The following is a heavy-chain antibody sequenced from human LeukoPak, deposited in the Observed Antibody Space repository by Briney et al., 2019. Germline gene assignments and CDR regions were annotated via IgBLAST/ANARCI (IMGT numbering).Heavy chain of an antibody. CDR3: GKERWGYCSSAGCPLFDS. CDR2: TYTGGNS. D-gene: IGHD2-2*01. CDR1: GFTVSSIH. Sequence: GGSLRLSCAASGFTVSSIHMVWVRQAPGKGLEWVSVTYTGGNSYYADSVKGRFIISGDISKNTLYLQMNTLSAEDTAVYYCGKERWGYCSSAGCPLFDSWGQGTLITVSS. V-gene: IGHV3-53*05. J-gene: IGHJ4*02.